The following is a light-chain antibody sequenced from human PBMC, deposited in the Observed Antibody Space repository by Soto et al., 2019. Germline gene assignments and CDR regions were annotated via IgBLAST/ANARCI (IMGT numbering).Light chain of an antibody. CDR2: DAS. Sequence: EIVLTQSPATLSLSPGERVTLSCRASQGVGSNLAWYQQKPGQAPRLLIYDASNRATGIPARFSGSGSGADFTLTISSLEPEDFAVYYCQQRSNGLTFGGGTQVEMK. V-gene: IGKV3-11*01. J-gene: IGKJ4*01. CDR3: QQRSNGLT. CDR1: QGVGSN.